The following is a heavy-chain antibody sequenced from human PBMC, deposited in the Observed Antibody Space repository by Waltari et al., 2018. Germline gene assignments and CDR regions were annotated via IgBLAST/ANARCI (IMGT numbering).Heavy chain of an antibody. V-gene: IGHV3-7*01. J-gene: IGHJ4*02. D-gene: IGHD3-10*01. CDR1: GFTLSTYW. Sequence: EVQLVESGGDLVQPGGALRLSCAASGFTLSTYWMSWVRQATGKGLEWVANIKQDGSEKLYVDSVKGRFTISRDNARNSLYLQMNSLRGEDTAVYYCARVSWHTITRKGIDYWGLGTLVIVSS. CDR3: ARVSWHTITRKGIDY. CDR2: IKQDGSEK.